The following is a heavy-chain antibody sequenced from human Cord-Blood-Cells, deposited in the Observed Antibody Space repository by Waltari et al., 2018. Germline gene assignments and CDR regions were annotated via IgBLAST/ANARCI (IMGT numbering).Heavy chain of an antibody. CDR2: IYSGGST. CDR1: GFTVSSNY. CDR3: ARVKTMVRGVKGLDY. Sequence: EVQLVESGGGLIQPGGSLRLSCAASGFTVSSNYISWLRQAPGKGLEWVSVIYSGGSTYYADSVKGRFTISRDNSKNTLYLQMNSLRAEDTAVYYCARVKTMVRGVKGLDYWGQGTLVTVSS. D-gene: IGHD3-10*01. J-gene: IGHJ4*02. V-gene: IGHV3-53*01.